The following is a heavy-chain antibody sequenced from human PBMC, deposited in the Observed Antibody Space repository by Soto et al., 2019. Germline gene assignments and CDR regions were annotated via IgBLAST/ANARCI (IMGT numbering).Heavy chain of an antibody. CDR3: AIAKITMVRGVYYYYYYMDV. D-gene: IGHD3-10*01. V-gene: IGHV4-34*01. CDR2: INHSGST. J-gene: IGHJ6*03. CDR1: GGSVSGYY. Sequence: QVQLQQWGAGLLEPAETLSLTCAVYGGSVSGYYWSWIRQPPGKGLEWIGEINHSGSTNYNPSLKSRVTISVDTSKTQFSLKLSSVTAADTAVYYCAIAKITMVRGVYYYYYYMDVWGKGTTVTVSS.